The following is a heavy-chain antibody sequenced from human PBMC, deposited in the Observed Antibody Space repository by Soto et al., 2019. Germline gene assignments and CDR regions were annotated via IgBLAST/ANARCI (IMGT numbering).Heavy chain of an antibody. CDR3: ARHSYYGSGDYPFDF. V-gene: IGHV5-10-1*01. J-gene: IGHJ4*02. CDR2: IDPSDFNT. CDR1: GYSFTSYW. Sequence: HGESLKISCKGSGYSFTSYWISWVRQMPGKGPEWVGWIDPSDFNTNYSPSFEGHVTISVDTSISTAFLQWSSLKASDTAMYYCARHSYYGSGDYPFDFWGQGALVTVS. D-gene: IGHD3-10*01.